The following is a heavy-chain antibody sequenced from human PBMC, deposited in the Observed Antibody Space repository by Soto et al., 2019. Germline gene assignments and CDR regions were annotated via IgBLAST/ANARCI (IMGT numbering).Heavy chain of an antibody. V-gene: IGHV4-4*02. CDR3: AVPGRGDFDY. Sequence: PSDTLYLTCAVSGASIGTNNWWSWVRQPPGKGLEWIGEVYHSGTTNCNPSLKSRVTISIDKSKNQFSLTLTSMTAADTALYYCAVPGRGDFDYWSQGTLVTVSS. J-gene: IGHJ4*02. D-gene: IGHD5-12*01. CDR1: GASIGTNNW. CDR2: VYHSGTT.